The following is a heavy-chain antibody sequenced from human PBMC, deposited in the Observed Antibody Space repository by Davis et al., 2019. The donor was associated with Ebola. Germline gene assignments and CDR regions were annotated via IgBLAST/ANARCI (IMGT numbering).Heavy chain of an antibody. CDR2: INHSGST. CDR3: ARSPTYYYDSSGYSQPYYFDY. D-gene: IGHD3-22*01. V-gene: IGHV4-34*01. Sequence: MPSETLSLTCAVSGGSFSGYYWSWIRQHPGKGLEWIGEINHSGSTNYNPSLKSRDTISVDTSKNQFSLKLSSVTAADTAVYYCARSPTYYYDSSGYSQPYYFDYWGQGTLVTVSS. J-gene: IGHJ4*02. CDR1: GGSFSGYY.